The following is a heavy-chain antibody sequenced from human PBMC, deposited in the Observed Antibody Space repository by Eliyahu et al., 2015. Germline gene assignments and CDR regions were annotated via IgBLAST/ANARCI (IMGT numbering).Heavy chain of an antibody. V-gene: IGHV4-31*03. CDR1: GGSIXXGGYY. J-gene: IGHJ4*02. Sequence: QVQLQESGPGLVKPSQTLSLTCTVSGGSIXXGGYYWSWIRQHPGKGLEWIGYIYYSGSTYYNPSLKSRVTISVDTSKNQFSLKLSSVTAADTAVYYCARTSYGDYEGRAFDYWGQGTLVTVSS. D-gene: IGHD4-17*01. CDR3: ARTSYGDYEGRAFDY. CDR2: IYYSGST.